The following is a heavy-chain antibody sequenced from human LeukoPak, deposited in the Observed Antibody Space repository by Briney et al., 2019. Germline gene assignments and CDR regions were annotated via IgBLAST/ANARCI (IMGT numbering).Heavy chain of an antibody. CDR2: IYHSGST. J-gene: IGHJ3*02. V-gene: IGHV4-30-2*01. CDR3: AIGFSSIHAFDI. Sequence: SQTLSLTCAVSGGSISSGGYSWSWIRQPPGKGLEWIGYIYHSGSTYYNPSLKSRVTISVDRSKNQFSLKLSSVTAADTAVYYCAIGFSSIHAFDIWGQGKMVTVSS. CDR1: GGSISSGGYS. D-gene: IGHD6-13*01.